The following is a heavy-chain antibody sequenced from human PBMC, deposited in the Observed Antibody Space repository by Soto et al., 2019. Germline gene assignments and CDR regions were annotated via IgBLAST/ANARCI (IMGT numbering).Heavy chain of an antibody. V-gene: IGHV1-3*01. CDR2: INPATGDT. J-gene: IGHJ5*02. CDR3: ARAAGRSKLLPFYFDP. CDR1: GYAFTTSA. Sequence: QVHLVQSGAEVQKPGASVRISCQASGYAFTTSAIHWVRQAPGQSLEWMGWINPATGDTKYSQDARGRVTFALDTSATTAYMDLRSPASHDTAVYYCARAAGRSKLLPFYFDPWGQGTLVTVSS. D-gene: IGHD1-26*01.